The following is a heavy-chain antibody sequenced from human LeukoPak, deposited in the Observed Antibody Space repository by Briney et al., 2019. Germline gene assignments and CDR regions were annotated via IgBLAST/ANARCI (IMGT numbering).Heavy chain of an antibody. J-gene: IGHJ4*02. CDR2: INHSGST. CDR3: ARTHTTRYNWNPFDY. Sequence: SETLSLTCAVYGGSFSGYYWSWIRQPPGKGLEWIGEINHSGSTNYNPSLKSRVTISVDTSKKQFSLKLSSVTAADTAVYYCARTHTTRYNWNPFDYWGRGTLVTVSS. V-gene: IGHV4-34*01. CDR1: GGSFSGYY. D-gene: IGHD1-20*01.